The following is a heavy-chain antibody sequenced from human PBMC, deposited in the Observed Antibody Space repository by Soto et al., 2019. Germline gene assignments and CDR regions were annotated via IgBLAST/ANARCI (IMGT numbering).Heavy chain of an antibody. CDR1: GFTFDDYA. V-gene: IGHV3-9*01. D-gene: IGHD6-19*01. Sequence: EVQLVESGGGLVQPGRSLRLACAASGFTFDDYAMHWVRQGPGKGLEWLSGISWNSGRIDYADSVKCRFTISRDNAKKSLYLQRNSLRGEDTDLYYCAKDIREYGSGWTYFDNWGQGTLVTVSS. J-gene: IGHJ4*02. CDR2: ISWNSGRI. CDR3: AKDIREYGSGWTYFDN.